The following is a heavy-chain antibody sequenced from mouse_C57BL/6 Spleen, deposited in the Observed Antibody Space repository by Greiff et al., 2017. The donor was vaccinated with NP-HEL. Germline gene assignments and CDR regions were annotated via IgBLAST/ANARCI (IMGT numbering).Heavy chain of an antibody. V-gene: IGHV5-17*01. CDR1: GFTFSDYG. J-gene: IGHJ1*03. CDR3: ARGGITTVVAPDWYFDV. D-gene: IGHD1-1*01. Sequence: EVQLVESGGGLVKPGGSLKLSCAASGFTFSDYGMHWVRQAPEKGLEWVAYISSGSSTIYYADTVKGRFTISRDNAKNTLFLQMTSLRSEDTAMYYCARGGITTVVAPDWYFDVWGTGTTVTDAS. CDR2: ISSGSSTI.